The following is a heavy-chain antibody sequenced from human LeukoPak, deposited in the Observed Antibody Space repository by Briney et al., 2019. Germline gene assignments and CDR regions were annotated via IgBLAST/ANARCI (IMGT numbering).Heavy chain of an antibody. V-gene: IGHV3-23*01. CDR2: ISGSGGGT. J-gene: IGHJ4*02. CDR1: GFTFSNYA. D-gene: IGHD5-24*01. CDR3: ARDYKYAFDN. Sequence: GGSLRLSCAASGFTFSNYAMTWVRQAPGKGLEWVSTISGSGGGTYYADSVKGRFTISGDKAKNSLYLQMNSLRVEDTAVYYCARDYKYAFDNWGQGTLVTVSS.